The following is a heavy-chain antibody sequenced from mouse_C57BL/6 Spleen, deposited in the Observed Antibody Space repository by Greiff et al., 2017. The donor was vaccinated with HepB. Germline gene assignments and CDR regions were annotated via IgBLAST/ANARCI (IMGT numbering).Heavy chain of an antibody. CDR2: IRNKANGYTT. D-gene: IGHD2-4*01. V-gene: IGHV7-3*01. Sequence: EVQVVESGGGLVQPGGSLSLSCAASGFTFTDYYMSWVRQPPGKALEWLGFIRNKANGYTTEYSASVKGRVTISRDNSQSILYLQMNALRADDSATYYCARSSYDYDRSNRSFDVWGTGTTVTVTS. CDR3: ARSSYDYDRSNRSFDV. CDR1: GFTFTDYY. J-gene: IGHJ1*03.